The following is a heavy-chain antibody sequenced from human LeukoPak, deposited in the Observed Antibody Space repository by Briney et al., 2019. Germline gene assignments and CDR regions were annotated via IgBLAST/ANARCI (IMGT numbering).Heavy chain of an antibody. CDR2: ISSSSSYI. D-gene: IGHD3-22*01. CDR1: GFTFSSYS. CDR3: AKDLGASDYDSSGYYYPDAFDI. V-gene: IGHV3-21*04. Sequence: GGSLRLSCAASGFTFSSYSMNWVRQAPGKGLEWVSSISSSSSYIYYADSVKGRFTISRDNAKNSLYLQMNSLRAEDTALYHCAKDLGASDYDSSGYYYPDAFDIWGQGTMVTVSS. J-gene: IGHJ3*02.